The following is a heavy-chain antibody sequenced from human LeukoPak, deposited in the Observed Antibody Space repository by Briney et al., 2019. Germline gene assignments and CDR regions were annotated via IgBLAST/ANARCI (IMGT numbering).Heavy chain of an antibody. V-gene: IGHV1-2*06. Sequence: ASVTVSCKASGYTFTGYYMHWVRQAPGQGLEWMGRINPNSGGTNYAQKFQGRVTMTRDTSISTAYMELSRLRSDDTAVYYCARVVRELELRGGPNWFDPWGQGTLVTVSS. D-gene: IGHD1-7*01. CDR2: INPNSGGT. J-gene: IGHJ5*02. CDR3: ARVVRELELRGGPNWFDP. CDR1: GYTFTGYY.